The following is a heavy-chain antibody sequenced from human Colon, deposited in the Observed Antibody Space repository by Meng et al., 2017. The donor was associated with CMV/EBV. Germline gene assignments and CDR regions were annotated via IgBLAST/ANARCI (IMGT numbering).Heavy chain of an antibody. V-gene: IGHV1-3*01. CDR3: ARDRPDHVCGGDYWLDF. Sequence: YTFTSLPMHWVRQAPGQSIEWMGWINAGNGNTKYSQKFQDRVTITRDTSASTAYMELSDLRSEDTAVYYCARDRPDHVCGGDYWLDFWGQGTLVTVSS. CDR2: INAGNGNT. D-gene: IGHD2-21*02. J-gene: IGHJ4*02. CDR1: YTFTSLP.